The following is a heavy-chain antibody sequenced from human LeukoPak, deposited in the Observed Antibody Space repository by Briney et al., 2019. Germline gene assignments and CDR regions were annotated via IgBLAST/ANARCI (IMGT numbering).Heavy chain of an antibody. CDR3: ARDIGYSVIN. J-gene: IGHJ4*02. Sequence: SETLSLTCAVSGGSISSYYWNRIRQPAGKGLEWIGRIYASGSTNNPSLKSRVTMSLDTSKNQFSLKLSSVTAADTAVYYCARDIGYSVINWGQGILVTVSS. D-gene: IGHD5/OR15-5a*01. CDR2: IYASGST. V-gene: IGHV4-4*07. CDR1: GGSISSYY.